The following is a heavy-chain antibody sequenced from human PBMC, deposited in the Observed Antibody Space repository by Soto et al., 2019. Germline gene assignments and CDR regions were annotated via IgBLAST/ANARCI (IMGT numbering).Heavy chain of an antibody. D-gene: IGHD5-18*01. Sequence: GESLKISCKGSGYSFASYWIAWVRQMPGKGLEWMGSIYPGASDTTYSPSIQAQVTISADKSSTTVYLQWNTLKASDTAMYYCAKTDGYEVEYWGQGTQVTVSS. CDR1: GYSFASYW. CDR2: IYPGASDT. J-gene: IGHJ4*02. CDR3: AKTDGYEVEY. V-gene: IGHV5-51*01.